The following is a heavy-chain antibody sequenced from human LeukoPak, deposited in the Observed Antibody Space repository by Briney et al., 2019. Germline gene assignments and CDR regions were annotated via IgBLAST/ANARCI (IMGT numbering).Heavy chain of an antibody. D-gene: IGHD3-22*01. CDR1: GFTFSRHS. J-gene: IGHJ4*02. Sequence: TGGSLRLSCAASGFTFSRHSMSWVRQAPGKGLEWVANINQDGSVKYYVDSVKDRFTISRDNAKNSLYLQMNSLRAEDTAVYYCARTYVPTYYFDSSGHYQAYFDYWGQGTLVTVSS. CDR2: INQDGSVK. CDR3: ARTYVPTYYFDSSGHYQAYFDY. V-gene: IGHV3-7*01.